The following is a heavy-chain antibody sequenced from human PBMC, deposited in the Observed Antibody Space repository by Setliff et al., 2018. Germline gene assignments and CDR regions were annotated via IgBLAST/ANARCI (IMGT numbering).Heavy chain of an antibody. Sequence: GASVKVSCKASGYTFTSYAMHWVRQAPGQRLEWMGWINAGNGNTKYSQKFQGRVTITTDESTSTAYMELSSLRSEDTAVYYCATEKFPGDWGDYWGQGTLVTVSS. J-gene: IGHJ4*02. CDR3: ATEKFPGDWGDY. CDR2: INAGNGNT. D-gene: IGHD2-21*01. V-gene: IGHV1-3*01. CDR1: GYTFTSYA.